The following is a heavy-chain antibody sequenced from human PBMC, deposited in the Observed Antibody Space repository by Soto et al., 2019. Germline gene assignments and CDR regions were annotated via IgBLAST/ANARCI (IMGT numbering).Heavy chain of an antibody. V-gene: IGHV3-64*01. J-gene: IGHJ6*02. CDR3: ARGRGVVVPAAMGLVGYYYYGMDV. Sequence: PGGSLRLSCAASGFTLSGYAMDWVRQAPGKGLENVSGISSNGVGTYYANSVQGRFTISRDNSKNTVYLQMGSLRPEDMAVYYCARGRGVVVPAAMGLVGYYYYGMDVWGQGTTVTVSS. CDR2: ISSNGVGT. D-gene: IGHD2-2*01. CDR1: GFTLSGYA.